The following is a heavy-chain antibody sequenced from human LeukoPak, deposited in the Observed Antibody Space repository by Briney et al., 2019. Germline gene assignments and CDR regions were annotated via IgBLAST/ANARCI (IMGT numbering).Heavy chain of an antibody. CDR3: ATARTLDY. V-gene: IGHV3-23*01. J-gene: IGHJ4*02. CDR1: GFTFSSNS. Sequence: PGGSLRLSCAASGFTFSSNSMTWVRQAPGKGLQWVSTITGGVGNIYHADSVKGRFTISRDNSKNTLYLQMNSLRADDTAVYYCATARTLDYWGQGTLVTVSS. CDR2: ITGGVGNI.